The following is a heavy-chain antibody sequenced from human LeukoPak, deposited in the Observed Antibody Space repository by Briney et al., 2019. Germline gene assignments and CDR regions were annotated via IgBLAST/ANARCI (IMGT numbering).Heavy chain of an antibody. D-gene: IGHD5-18*01. Sequence: GGSLRLSCAASGFSVSSKYMIWVRQAPGMGLEWVSVLYSGGSTYYADSVKGRFTISRGNSKNTLYLQMNSLRAEDTAVYYCATSWILMVTGAFDIWGQGTMVTVSS. CDR3: ATSWILMVTGAFDI. CDR2: LYSGGST. V-gene: IGHV3-53*01. CDR1: GFSVSSKY. J-gene: IGHJ3*02.